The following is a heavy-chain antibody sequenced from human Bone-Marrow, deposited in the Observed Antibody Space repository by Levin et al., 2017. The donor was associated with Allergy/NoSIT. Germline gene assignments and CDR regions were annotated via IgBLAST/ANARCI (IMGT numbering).Heavy chain of an antibody. CDR1: GYNFNTYW. CDR2: IYPGDSDV. CDR3: ARQTGNYFDY. Sequence: PEASVKVSCKASGYNFNTYWIAWVRQMPGKGLEWMGIIYPGDSDVRYSPSFQGQVTISADKSISTAYLQWSTLKASDTAMFYCARQTGNYFDYWGQGTLVTVSP. V-gene: IGHV5-51*01. D-gene: IGHD3-10*01. J-gene: IGHJ4*02.